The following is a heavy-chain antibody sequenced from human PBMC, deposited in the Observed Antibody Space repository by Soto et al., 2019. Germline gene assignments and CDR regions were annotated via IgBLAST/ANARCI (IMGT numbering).Heavy chain of an antibody. V-gene: IGHV4-34*01. D-gene: IGHD5-18*01. CDR2: INHSGST. CDR3: ARGPAMGYYYYYGMDV. Sequence: SETLSLTCAVYGGSFSGYYWSWIRQPPGKGLEWIGEINHSGSTNYNPSLKSRVTISVDTSKNQFSLKLSSVTAADTAVYYCARGPAMGYYYYYGMDVWGQGTTVTVSS. CDR1: GGSFSGYY. J-gene: IGHJ6*02.